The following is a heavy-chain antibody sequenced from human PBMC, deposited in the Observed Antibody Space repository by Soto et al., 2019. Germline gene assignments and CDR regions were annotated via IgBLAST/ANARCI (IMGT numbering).Heavy chain of an antibody. D-gene: IGHD3-16*02. V-gene: IGHV3-30*18. CDR3: AKDHDDYVCGNYRSPFGY. CDR1: GLPFCSYG. CDR2: TSYDTTKK. J-gene: IGHJ4*02. Sequence: PGGSLRFPCAVSGLPFCSYGMHWVGKAPGKGLEWVALTSYDTTKKNHADSVTGRFTISRDNSHNTLYLQMNSLRGAVTAVYFCAKDHDDYVCGNYRSPFGYWGQGDLGPVSS.